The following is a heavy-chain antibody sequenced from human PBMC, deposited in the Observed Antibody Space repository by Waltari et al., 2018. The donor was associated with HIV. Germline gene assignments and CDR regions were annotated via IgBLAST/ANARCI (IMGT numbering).Heavy chain of an antibody. V-gene: IGHV3-53*01. CDR3: ATGVRYYGP. D-gene: IGHD3-3*01. CDR2: TFHDDFT. Sequence: ESGGRLIQPGGSLGLSCAASNFSISVRHVTLVRQAPGGPLEWCASTFHDDFTQYGDSGGGRCRISMVRSRKSGLLLMKGLFSVDTVIYYCATGVRYYGPWGQGTQVTVSS. CDR1: NFSISVRH. J-gene: IGHJ5*02.